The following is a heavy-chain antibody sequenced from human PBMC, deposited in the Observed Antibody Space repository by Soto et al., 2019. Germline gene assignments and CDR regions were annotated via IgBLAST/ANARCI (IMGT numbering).Heavy chain of an antibody. CDR3: ARSLVATIPYFDY. D-gene: IGHD5-12*01. CDR1: GGTFSSYT. Sequence: QVQLVQSGAEVKKPGSSVKVSCKASGGTFSSYTISWVRQAPGQGLEWMGRIIPILGIANYAQKFQGRVTITADKSTSTAYMELSSLRSEDTAVHYCARSLVATIPYFDYWGQGTLVTVSS. CDR2: IIPILGIA. V-gene: IGHV1-69*02. J-gene: IGHJ4*02.